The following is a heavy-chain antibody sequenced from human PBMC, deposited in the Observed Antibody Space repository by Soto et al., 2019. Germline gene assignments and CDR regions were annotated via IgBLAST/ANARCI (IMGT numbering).Heavy chain of an antibody. V-gene: IGHV3-48*02. D-gene: IGHD6-13*01. CDR2: ITSSGTTV. CDR3: ARGSSNWAYYFDF. Sequence: GGSLRHSCEASGLTFSSYSINWVRQAPGKGLEWVSYITSSGTTVYYADSVRGRFTISRDNAKNSLYLQMNSLRDDDTAVYYCARGSSNWAYYFDFWGQGTLVTVSS. J-gene: IGHJ4*02. CDR1: GLTFSSYS.